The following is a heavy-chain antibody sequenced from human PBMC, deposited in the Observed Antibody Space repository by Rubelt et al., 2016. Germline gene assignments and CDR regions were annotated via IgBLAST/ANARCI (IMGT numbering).Heavy chain of an antibody. D-gene: IGHD6-19*01. V-gene: IGHV4-31*02. J-gene: IGHJ5*02. Sequence: IYYSGSTYYNPSLKSRVTISVDTSKNQFSLKLSSVTAADTAVYYCARATRIAVAGKDWFDPWGQGTLVTVSS. CDR2: IYYSGST. CDR3: ARATRIAVAGKDWFDP.